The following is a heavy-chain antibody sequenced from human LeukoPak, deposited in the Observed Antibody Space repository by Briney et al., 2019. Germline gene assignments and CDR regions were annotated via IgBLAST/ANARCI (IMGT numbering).Heavy chain of an antibody. CDR1: GYTFTGYY. J-gene: IGHJ4*02. V-gene: IGHV1-2*02. Sequence: ASVKVSCKASGYTFTGYYMHWVRQAPGQGLEWMGWINPNSGGTNYAQKFQGRVTMTRDTSISTAYMELSRLRSDDTAVYYCAREYPGAYYFDYWGQGTLATVSS. CDR2: INPNSGGT. CDR3: AREYPGAYYFDY. D-gene: IGHD1-26*01.